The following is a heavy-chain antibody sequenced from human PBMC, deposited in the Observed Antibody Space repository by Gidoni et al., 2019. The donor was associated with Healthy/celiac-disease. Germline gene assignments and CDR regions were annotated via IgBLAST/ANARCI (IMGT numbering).Heavy chain of an antibody. V-gene: IGHV5-10-1*03. CDR1: GYSFTSYW. D-gene: IGHD1-26*01. CDR3: AIYNEYSGSYYPPLTLMDRLH. J-gene: IGHJ1*01. CDR2: IDPSDSYT. Sequence: EVQLVQSGAEVKKPGESLRISCKGSGYSFTSYWISWVRQMPGKGLEWMGRIDPSDSYTNYSPSFQGHVTISADKSISTAYLQWSSLKASDTAMYYCAIYNEYSGSYYPPLTLMDRLHWGQGTLVTVSS.